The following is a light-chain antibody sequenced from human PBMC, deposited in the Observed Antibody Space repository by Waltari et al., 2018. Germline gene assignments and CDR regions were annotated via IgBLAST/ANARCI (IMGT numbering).Light chain of an antibody. V-gene: IGLV2-23*02. CDR1: SRHVGNFNL. J-gene: IGLJ1*01. CDR2: EVS. CDR3: CSYAGGTTYV. Sequence: QPALTQPASVSGSPGQSLALPCTGTSRHVGNFNLFSWYQQYPGKAPKFIIYEVSEGPSGVSNRFSGSKSGNTASLTISGLQAEDEADYYCCSYAGGTTYVFGTGTKVTVL.